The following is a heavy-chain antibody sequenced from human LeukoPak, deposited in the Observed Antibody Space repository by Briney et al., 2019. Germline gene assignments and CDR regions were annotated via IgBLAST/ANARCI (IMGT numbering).Heavy chain of an antibody. V-gene: IGHV4-4*07. Sequence: SETLSLTCTVSGGSISIYYGSWIRQPAGEGLEWIGCIYTCGSTNYNPSLKSRVPMSLDTSKNQISLKLSSVTGADTAVYYWASPSLDLADAFDIWGQGTMVTVSS. CDR1: GGSISIYY. CDR2: IYTCGST. D-gene: IGHD1-7*01. J-gene: IGHJ3*02. CDR3: ASPSLDLADAFDI.